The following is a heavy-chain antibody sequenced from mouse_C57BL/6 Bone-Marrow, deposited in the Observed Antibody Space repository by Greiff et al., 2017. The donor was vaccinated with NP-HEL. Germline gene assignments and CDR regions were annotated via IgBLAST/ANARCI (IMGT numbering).Heavy chain of an antibody. Sequence: QVQLKQPGAELVRPGSSVKLSCKASGYTFTSYWMHWVKQRPIQGLEWIGNIDPSDSETHYNQKFKDKATLTVDKSSSTAYMQLSSLTSEDSAVYYCARGGIGSSYDAMDYWGQGTSVTVSS. V-gene: IGHV1-52*01. CDR1: GYTFTSYW. CDR3: ARGGIGSSYDAMDY. J-gene: IGHJ4*01. CDR2: IDPSDSET. D-gene: IGHD1-1*01.